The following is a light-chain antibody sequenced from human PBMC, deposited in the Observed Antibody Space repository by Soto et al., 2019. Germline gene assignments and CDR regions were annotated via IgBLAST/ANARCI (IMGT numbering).Light chain of an antibody. CDR2: GDN. Sequence: QSVLTQPPCVSVAPGQRVAGSCTGSSSNIGAEYDVHWYQQLPGTAPKRLIYGDNNRPSGVPDRFSGSKSGTSASLAITGLQPEDEADYYCQSYDSSLTTFVFGTGTKVTV. CDR3: QSYDSSLTTFV. J-gene: IGLJ1*01. V-gene: IGLV1-40*01. CDR1: SSNIGAEYD.